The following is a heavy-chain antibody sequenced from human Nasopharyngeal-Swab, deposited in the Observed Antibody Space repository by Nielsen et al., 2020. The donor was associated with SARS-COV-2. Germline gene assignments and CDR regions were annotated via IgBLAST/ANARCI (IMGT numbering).Heavy chain of an antibody. J-gene: IGHJ6*03. CDR1: GYSFTSYW. D-gene: IGHD3-10*01. Sequence: GESLKISCKGSGYSFTSYWIGWARQMPGKGLEWMGIIYPGDSDTRYSPSFQGQVTISADKSISTAYLQWSSLKASDTAMYYCARATNYYGSGSYPGVYYYYYMDVWGKGTTVTVSS. CDR2: IYPGDSDT. CDR3: ARATNYYGSGSYPGVYYYYYMDV. V-gene: IGHV5-51*01.